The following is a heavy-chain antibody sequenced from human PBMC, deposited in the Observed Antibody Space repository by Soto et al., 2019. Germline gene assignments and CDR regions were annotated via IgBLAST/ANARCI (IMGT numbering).Heavy chain of an antibody. J-gene: IGHJ5*02. CDR2: IYHSGST. Sequence: QVQLQESGPGVVRPSGTLSLICLVSGVSISSDNWWSWVRQPPGKGLEWIGEIYHSGSTNYNPSLRGRVTISADKSKNQFSLKLSSVTAADTAAYFCARRAPLDFGDYWFDRWGQGTLVTVSS. CDR3: ARRAPLDFGDYWFDR. V-gene: IGHV4-4*02. CDR1: GVSISSDNW. D-gene: IGHD4-17*01.